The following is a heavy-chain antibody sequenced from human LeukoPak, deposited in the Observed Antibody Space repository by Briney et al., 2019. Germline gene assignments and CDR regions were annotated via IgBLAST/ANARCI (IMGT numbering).Heavy chain of an antibody. V-gene: IGHV4-59*12. CDR1: GGSISSYY. Sequence: SETLSLTCTVSGGSISSYYWSWIRQPPGKGLEWIGYIYYSGSTNYNPSLKSRVTISVDTSKNQFSLKLSSVTAADTAVYYCAREYGSSSWYNPSGYDYYYMDVWGKGTTVTVSS. CDR2: IYYSGST. J-gene: IGHJ6*03. CDR3: AREYGSSSWYNPSGYDYYYMDV. D-gene: IGHD6-13*01.